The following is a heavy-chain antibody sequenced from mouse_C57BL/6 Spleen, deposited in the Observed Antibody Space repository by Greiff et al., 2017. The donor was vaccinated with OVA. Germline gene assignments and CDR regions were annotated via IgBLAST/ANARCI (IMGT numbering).Heavy chain of an antibody. J-gene: IGHJ3*01. D-gene: IGHD2-3*01. V-gene: IGHV1-52*01. CDR3: ARCAYDGYYWFAY. Sequence: QVQLKEPGAELVRPGSSVKLSCKASGYTFTSYWMHWVKQRPIQGLEWIGNIDPSDSETHYTQKFQDKATLTVDKSSSTAYMQLSSLTSEDSAVDYGARCAYDGYYWFAYWGQGTLVTVSA. CDR2: IDPSDSET. CDR1: GYTFTSYW.